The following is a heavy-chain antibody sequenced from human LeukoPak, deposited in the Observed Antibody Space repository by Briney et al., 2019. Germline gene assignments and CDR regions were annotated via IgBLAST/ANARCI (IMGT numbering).Heavy chain of an antibody. V-gene: IGHV3-48*03. Sequence: GGSLRLSCAASGFTISSYEMNWVRQAPGKGLEWVSYISSSGSTIYYADSVKGRFTISRDNAKNSLYLQMNSLRAEDTAVYYCARDQTTVVTPGWYFDLWGRGTLVTVSS. CDR3: ARDQTTVVTPGWYFDL. D-gene: IGHD4-23*01. CDR2: ISSSGSTI. CDR1: GFTISSYE. J-gene: IGHJ2*01.